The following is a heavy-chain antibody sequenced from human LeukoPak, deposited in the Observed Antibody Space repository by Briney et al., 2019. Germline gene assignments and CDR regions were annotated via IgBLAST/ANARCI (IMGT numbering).Heavy chain of an antibody. D-gene: IGHD3-3*01. V-gene: IGHV3-30-3*01. CDR3: AKDGGWGTIFGVVTLSLDY. CDR2: ISYDGSNK. J-gene: IGHJ4*02. CDR1: GFTFSSYA. Sequence: GGSLRLSCAASGFTFSSYAMHWVRQAPGKGLEWVAVISYDGSNKYYADSVKGRFTISRDNSKNTLYLQMNSLRAEDTAVYYCAKDGGWGTIFGVVTLSLDYWGQGTLVTVSS.